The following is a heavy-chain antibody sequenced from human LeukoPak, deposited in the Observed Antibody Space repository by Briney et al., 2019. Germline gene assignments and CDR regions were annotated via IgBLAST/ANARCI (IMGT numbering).Heavy chain of an antibody. J-gene: IGHJ4*02. CDR1: GGSISSYY. Sequence: PSETLSLTCTVSGGSISSYYWTWLRQPPGTGLEWIGYIYYRGTTSYNPSLKRRVTISLDTSKSQFSLKLGSVTAADTAVYYCARHYDYSSSSWDPFDYWGQGTLVTVSS. CDR2: IYYRGTT. CDR3: ARHYDYSSSSWDPFDY. V-gene: IGHV4-59*08. D-gene: IGHD6-13*01.